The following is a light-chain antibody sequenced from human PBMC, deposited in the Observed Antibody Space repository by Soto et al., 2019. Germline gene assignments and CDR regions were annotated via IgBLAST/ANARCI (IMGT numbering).Light chain of an antibody. CDR2: DVS. V-gene: IGKV1-33*01. Sequence: DIQMTQSPSSLSASVGDRVTITCQASQDISNYLNWYQQKPGKAPKILIYDVSVLEAGVPSRFSGGGSGTHCTLIISSLQAEDAATYYCQQFDNLPLTYAGGTKVEIK. J-gene: IGKJ4*01. CDR1: QDISNY. CDR3: QQFDNLPLT.